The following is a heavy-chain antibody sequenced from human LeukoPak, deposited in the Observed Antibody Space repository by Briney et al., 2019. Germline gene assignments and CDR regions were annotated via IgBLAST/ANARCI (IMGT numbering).Heavy chain of an antibody. D-gene: IGHD2-2*01. V-gene: IGHV1-2*06. Sequence: ASVKVSCKASGYTFTGYHMRWVRQAPGQGLEWMGRINPNSGDTNYAQKFQGRVTMTRDTSISTAYMELSRLRSDDTAVYYCARDYCSSTSCLFDCWGQGTLVTVSS. CDR2: INPNSGDT. CDR1: GYTFTGYH. J-gene: IGHJ4*02. CDR3: ARDYCSSTSCLFDC.